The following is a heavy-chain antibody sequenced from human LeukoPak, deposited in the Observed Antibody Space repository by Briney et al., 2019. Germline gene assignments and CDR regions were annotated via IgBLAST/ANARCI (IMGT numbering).Heavy chain of an antibody. CDR2: IYPGDSYN. D-gene: IGHD6-13*01. V-gene: IGHV5-51*01. J-gene: IGHJ4*02. Sequence: NRGVSLQISRKGSGYSFTSYWIGSVRQLPGKGLEWMGIIYPGDSYNTYSPSFQGQVTISANKSISTAYLQWSSLKASDTAMYYCARGGGHSIAAAGDYWGQGTLVTVSS. CDR1: GYSFTSYW. CDR3: ARGGGHSIAAAGDY.